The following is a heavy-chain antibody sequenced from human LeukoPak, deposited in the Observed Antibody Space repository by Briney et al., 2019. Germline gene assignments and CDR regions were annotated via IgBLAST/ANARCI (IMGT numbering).Heavy chain of an antibody. CDR3: AKGSVAGYYFDY. CDR2: IKQDGREK. D-gene: IGHD6-19*01. CDR1: GFTFSSYW. Sequence: GGSLRLSCAASGFTFSSYWMSWVRQAPGKGLEWAANIKQDGREKYYVDSVKGRFTISRDNAKNSLYLQMNSLRTEDTALYYCAKGSVAGYYFDYWGQGTPVTVSS. V-gene: IGHV3-7*03. J-gene: IGHJ4*02.